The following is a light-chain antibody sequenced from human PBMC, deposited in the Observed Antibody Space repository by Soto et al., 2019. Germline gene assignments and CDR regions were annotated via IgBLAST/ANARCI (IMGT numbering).Light chain of an antibody. Sequence: DIPLTQSPSFLSASVGDRVTITCRASQDISSYLAWYQQKPGKAPKLLIYAASTLQSGGPSRFGGSGSGTEFTLTISSLQPEDFATYYCQQLNSYPITFGRVTRLEIK. CDR3: QQLNSYPIT. J-gene: IGKJ5*01. CDR2: AAS. V-gene: IGKV1-9*01. CDR1: QDISSY.